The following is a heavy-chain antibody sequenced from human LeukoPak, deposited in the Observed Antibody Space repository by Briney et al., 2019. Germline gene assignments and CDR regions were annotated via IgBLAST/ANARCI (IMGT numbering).Heavy chain of an antibody. CDR1: GGIVSSYG. D-gene: IGHD5-12*01. J-gene: IGHJ4*02. V-gene: IGHV1-69*13. CDR2: SIPIFGTA. CDR3: ARDRIVATTANYFDY. Sequence: GASVKVSCKAAGGIVSSYGIGRVRQAPGQWLELMGGSIPIFGTANYAQKFQGRVTITADESTSTAYMELSSLRSEDTAVYYCARDRIVATTANYFDYWGQGTLVTVSS.